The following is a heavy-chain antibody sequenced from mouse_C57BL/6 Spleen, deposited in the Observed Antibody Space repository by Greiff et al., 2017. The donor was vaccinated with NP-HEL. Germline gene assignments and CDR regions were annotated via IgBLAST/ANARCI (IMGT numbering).Heavy chain of an antibody. Sequence: EVQLQQSGPELVKPGASVKISCKASGYSFTDSNMNWVKQSNGTCLEWIGVINPHYGSPSFTQKFKGLATLTVFQSSSTAYMQLNSLTSEDSAVYYGAQTAQARAMDYGGQGTPVTVSS. V-gene: IGHV1-39*01. CDR3: AQTAQARAMDY. CDR1: GYSFTDSN. CDR2: INPHYGSP. J-gene: IGHJ4*01. D-gene: IGHD3-2*02.